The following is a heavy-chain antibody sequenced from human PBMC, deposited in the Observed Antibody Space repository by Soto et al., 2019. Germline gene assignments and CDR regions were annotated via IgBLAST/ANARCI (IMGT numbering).Heavy chain of an antibody. J-gene: IGHJ4*02. V-gene: IGHV4-4*02. D-gene: IGHD6-19*01. CDR2: IYHGGSA. Sequence: QVHLQESGPGLVKPSGTLSLICDVSGGSISSGKWWSWVRQPPGKGLEWIGEIYHGGSASYNPSFRSRAVISVDKSKNQLYLNLNSVTAADTAVYFCANNDGCNFDSWGQGILVTVAS. CDR3: ANNDGCNFDS. CDR1: GGSISSGKW.